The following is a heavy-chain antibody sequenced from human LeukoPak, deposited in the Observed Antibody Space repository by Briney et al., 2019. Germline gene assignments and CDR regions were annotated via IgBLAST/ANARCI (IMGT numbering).Heavy chain of an antibody. J-gene: IGHJ5*02. CDR3: AKDPFGGGCHRCWFDP. CDR1: GFTFSSYA. D-gene: IGHD6-19*01. V-gene: IGHV3-23*01. CDR2: ISGSGGNT. Sequence: GGSLRLSCAASGFTFSSYAMTWVRQAPGKGLEWVSAISGSGGNTYYADSVKGRFTISRDNSKNTLYLQMNSLRAEDTAVYYCAKDPFGGGCHRCWFDPWGQGTLGTVSS.